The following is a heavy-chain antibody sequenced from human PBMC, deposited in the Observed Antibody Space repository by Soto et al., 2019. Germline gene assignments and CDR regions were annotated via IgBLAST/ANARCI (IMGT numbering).Heavy chain of an antibody. CDR1: GYTFTSYG. CDR3: ARLPYALRGVISFAYYYDMGV. V-gene: IGHV1-18*01. Sequence: APVKVSRKASGYTFTSYGISWVRQAPGQGVEWMGWISAYNGNTNYAQKLQGRVTMTTDTSTSPAYMELRSLRSDDKDVYYCARLPYALRGVISFAYYYDMGVWGQGPTVTVSS. J-gene: IGHJ6*02. D-gene: IGHD3-10*01. CDR2: ISAYNGNT.